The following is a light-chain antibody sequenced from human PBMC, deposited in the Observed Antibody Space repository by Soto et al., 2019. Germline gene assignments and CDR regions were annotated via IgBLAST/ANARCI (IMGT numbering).Light chain of an antibody. CDR3: CSYTSSTNYV. CDR2: EVS. CDR1: GSDISIYNY. V-gene: IGLV2-14*01. J-gene: IGLJ1*01. Sequence: QSVLTQPASVSGSPGQSSTISFTGTGSDISIYNYVSWYQQHPGKAPKLIIYEVSNRPSGISNRFSGAKSGNTASLTISGLQVEDEADYYCCSYTSSTNYVFGAGTKVTVL.